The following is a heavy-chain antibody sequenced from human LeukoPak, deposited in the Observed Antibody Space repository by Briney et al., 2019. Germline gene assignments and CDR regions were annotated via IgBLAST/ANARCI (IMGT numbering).Heavy chain of an antibody. V-gene: IGHV1-18*04. CDR1: GYSFTSYG. CDR2: VSAYDGDT. Sequence: ASVKVSCTASGYSFTSYGFSWVRQAPGQGLEWMGWVSAYDGDTNYAQKVQGRVTMTTDTSTSTAYMELRSLRSNDTAVYYCARIAQQHLARHFDFWGQGTLVTVSS. J-gene: IGHJ4*02. CDR3: ARIAQQHLARHFDF. D-gene: IGHD6-13*01.